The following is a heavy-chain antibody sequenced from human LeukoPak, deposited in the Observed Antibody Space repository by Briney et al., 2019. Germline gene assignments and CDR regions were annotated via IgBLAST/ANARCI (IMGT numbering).Heavy chain of an antibody. CDR1: GGSISSSSYY. V-gene: IGHV4-39*01. CDR3: TCGYYSRGDY. D-gene: IGHD3-22*01. J-gene: IGHJ4*02. Sequence: PSETLSLTCTVSGGSISSSSYYWGWIRQPPGTGLKWIGTIYYSGSTYYNPSLKSRVTISVDTSKNQFSLKLSSVTAADTAVYYCTCGYYSRGDYWGQGTLVTVSS. CDR2: IYYSGST.